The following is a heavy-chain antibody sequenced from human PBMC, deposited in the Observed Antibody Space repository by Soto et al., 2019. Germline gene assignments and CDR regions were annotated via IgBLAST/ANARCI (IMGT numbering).Heavy chain of an antibody. CDR2: INHSGTI. D-gene: IGHD2-21*02. J-gene: IGHJ6*02. V-gene: IGHV4-34*01. CDR1: GGSFSGYY. CDR3: ARADRTLVTSYSLDV. Sequence: SETLSLTCAVYGGSFSGYYWTWIRQPPGKGLEWIGEINHSGTINFNPSLKSRLTISLDTSKKHFSLKLSSVTDADTAAYYCARADRTLVTSYSLDVWGQGTTVT.